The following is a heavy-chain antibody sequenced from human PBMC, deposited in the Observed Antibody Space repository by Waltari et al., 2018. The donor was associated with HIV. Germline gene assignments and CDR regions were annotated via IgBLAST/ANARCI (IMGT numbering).Heavy chain of an antibody. D-gene: IGHD3-22*01. J-gene: IGHJ4*02. V-gene: IGHV3-7*01. CDR3: AKAPTAGGELDYSEAGRDRLHFDY. CDR2: IKQGGNAK. CDR1: GFTFTSFW. Sequence: EVRLVESGGGLVQPGGSLRISCRSSGFTFTSFWMAWVRQAPGKGVEWVARIKQGGNAKYFPDSVKVRLTISRANTNDLVYLQMNSLRVQGTAVYYCAKAPTAGGELDYSEAGRDRLHFDYGGQGTLVTVSS.